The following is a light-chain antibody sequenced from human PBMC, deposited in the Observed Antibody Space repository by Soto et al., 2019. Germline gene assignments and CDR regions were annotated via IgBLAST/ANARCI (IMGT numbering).Light chain of an antibody. CDR1: RTVDSY. V-gene: IGKV3-11*01. CDR3: QQYGSSPLT. J-gene: IGKJ4*01. Sequence: DIVLTQSPATLSLSPGDRATLSCRASRTVDSYLAWYQQKPGQAPRLLIFDASKRATGIPPRFSGSGSGTDFTLTINSLEPEDFAIYYCQQYGSSPLTFGGGTKVEIK. CDR2: DAS.